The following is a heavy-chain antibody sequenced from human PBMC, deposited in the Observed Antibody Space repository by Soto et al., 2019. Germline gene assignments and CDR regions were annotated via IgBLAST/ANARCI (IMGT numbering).Heavy chain of an antibody. CDR3: AREEYSYGYAAGDYCGMDV. D-gene: IGHD5-18*01. Sequence: QVQLVQSGAEVKKPGSSVKVSCKASGGTFSSYAISWVRQAPGQGLEWMGGVVPIFGTANYAQKFQGRVTMAADESTSTAYMELSSLRDEDTAVYYCAREEYSYGYAAGDYCGMDVWGQGTTVTVSS. CDR2: VVPIFGTA. V-gene: IGHV1-69*12. CDR1: GGTFSSYA. J-gene: IGHJ6*02.